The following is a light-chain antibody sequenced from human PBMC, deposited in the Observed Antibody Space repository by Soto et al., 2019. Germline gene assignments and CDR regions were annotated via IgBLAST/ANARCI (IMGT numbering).Light chain of an antibody. CDR2: AAS. V-gene: IGKV3-15*01. Sequence: EIVMTQSPATLSGSPGERVSLSCRASQSVTSDLAWYQQKPGQAPRLLIYAASVRATGIPARFSGSGSGTEFTLTISSLQSEDSALYYCQQYDDWPPFTFGGGTKVEIK. CDR1: QSVTSD. CDR3: QQYDDWPPFT. J-gene: IGKJ4*01.